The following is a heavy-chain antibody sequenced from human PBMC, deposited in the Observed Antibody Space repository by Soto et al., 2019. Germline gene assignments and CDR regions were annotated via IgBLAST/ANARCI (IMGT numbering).Heavy chain of an antibody. J-gene: IGHJ4*02. D-gene: IGHD2-21*01. CDR2: ITGSGGAM. CDR1: GFDFSGSE. CDR3: AKVAPFILGSPF. Sequence: LRLSCTASGFDFSGSEMNWFRQAPGKGLEWVAYITGSGGAMFHADSVKGRFSISRDNAKNSLFLEMNNLTADDAGVYYCAKVAPFILGSPFWGQGTLVTVSS. V-gene: IGHV3-48*03.